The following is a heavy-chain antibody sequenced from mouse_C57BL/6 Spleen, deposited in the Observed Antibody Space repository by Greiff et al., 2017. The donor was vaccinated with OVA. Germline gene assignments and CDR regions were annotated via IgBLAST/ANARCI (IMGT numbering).Heavy chain of an antibody. CDR1: GYTFTDYN. D-gene: IGHD1-1*01. CDR3: AREDYRGSSRWFAY. CDR2: INPNNGGT. J-gene: IGHJ3*01. V-gene: IGHV1-18*01. Sequence: EVQLQQSGPELVKPGASVKIPCKASGYTFTDYNMDWVKQSHGKSLEWIGDINPNNGGTIYNQKFKGKATLTGDKSSSTAYMELRSLTSEDTAVYYCAREDYRGSSRWFAYWGQGTLVTVSA.